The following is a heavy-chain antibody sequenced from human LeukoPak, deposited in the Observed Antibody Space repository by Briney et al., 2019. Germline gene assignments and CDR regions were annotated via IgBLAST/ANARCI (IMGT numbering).Heavy chain of an antibody. J-gene: IGHJ5*02. CDR1: GFIFSTYA. Sequence: GGSLRLSSAASGFIFSTYAMNWVRQAPGKGLEWISGVSNSGVSTNYAASVKGRFTISRDNSKNMLYLQMNGLRAEDTAVYYCAKDWNPSPNWFGPWGQGTLVIVSS. CDR2: VSNSGVST. D-gene: IGHD1-1*01. CDR3: AKDWNPSPNWFGP. V-gene: IGHV3-23*01.